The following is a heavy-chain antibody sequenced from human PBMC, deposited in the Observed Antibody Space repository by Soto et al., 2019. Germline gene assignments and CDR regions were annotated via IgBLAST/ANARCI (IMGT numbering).Heavy chain of an antibody. CDR2: IYYSGST. D-gene: IGHD3-9*01. Sequence: SEALSVTCTVSGGSISRYYWSWIRQPPGKGLEWIGYIYYSGSTNYNPSLKSRVTISVDTSKNQFSLKLSSVTAADTAVYYCARDGSYYDILTGYYNPEYYYYGMDVWGQGTTVT. CDR3: ARDGSYYDILTGYYNPEYYYYGMDV. J-gene: IGHJ6*02. V-gene: IGHV4-59*01. CDR1: GGSISRYY.